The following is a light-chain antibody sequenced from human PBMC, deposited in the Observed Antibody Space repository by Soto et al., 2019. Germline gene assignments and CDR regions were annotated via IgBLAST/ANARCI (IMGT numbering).Light chain of an antibody. V-gene: IGLV2-14*03. CDR1: SRDVGAYNF. J-gene: IGLJ3*02. Sequence: QSVLTQPASVSGSPGQSITISCTGISRDVGAYNFVSWYQQHPGRAPKLIIYDITDRPSGVSSRFSGSRSGSTASLTISGLQAEDEAAYYCSSYTTINNLWVFGGGTKLTVL. CDR3: SSYTTINNLWV. CDR2: DIT.